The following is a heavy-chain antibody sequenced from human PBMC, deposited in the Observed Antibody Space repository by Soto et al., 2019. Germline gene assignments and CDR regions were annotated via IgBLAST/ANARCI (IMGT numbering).Heavy chain of an antibody. Sequence: SETLSLTCTVSGGSISSYYWSWIRQPPGKGLEWLGYSYSSGSTNYNPSLKSRVSISLDTSKNQFSLKLTSVTAADTVVYYCTRGSHFYYFDYWGHGTLVTVSS. D-gene: IGHD3-10*01. CDR3: TRGSHFYYFDY. V-gene: IGHV4-59*01. CDR1: GGSISSYY. J-gene: IGHJ4*01. CDR2: SYSSGST.